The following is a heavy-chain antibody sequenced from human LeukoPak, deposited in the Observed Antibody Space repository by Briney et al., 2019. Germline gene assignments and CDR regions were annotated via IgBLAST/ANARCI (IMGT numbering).Heavy chain of an antibody. J-gene: IGHJ4*02. Sequence: PSETLSLTCTVSGGSFSGYYWSCIRQPPGKGLEWIGYIYYSGNTNYYPSLKSRVTISIDTSKNQFSLRMNSVTAADTAVYYCARLQSGNTYGIIDYWGQGTLVTVSS. D-gene: IGHD5-18*01. CDR3: ARLQSGNTYGIIDY. CDR1: GGSFSGYY. CDR2: IYYSGNT. V-gene: IGHV4-59*08.